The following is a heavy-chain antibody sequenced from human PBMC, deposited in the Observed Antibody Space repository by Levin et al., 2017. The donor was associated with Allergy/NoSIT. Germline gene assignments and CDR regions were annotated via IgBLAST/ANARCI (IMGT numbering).Heavy chain of an antibody. J-gene: IGHJ5*02. CDR1: GFTFNYYA. D-gene: IGHD3-10*01. CDR3: AKKSNYASGTMNWFDP. CDR2: VSGNAIDT. V-gene: IGHV3-23*01. Sequence: LSLTCAASGFTFNYYAMSWVRQAPGQGLEWIATVSGNAIDTYYADSVRGRFTVSRDNSKNTLYLQMDSLRAEDTAIYYCAKKSNYASGTMNWFDPWGQGTLVTVSS.